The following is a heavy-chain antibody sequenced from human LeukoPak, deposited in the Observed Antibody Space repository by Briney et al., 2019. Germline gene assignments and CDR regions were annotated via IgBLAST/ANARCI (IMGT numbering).Heavy chain of an antibody. J-gene: IGHJ4*02. D-gene: IGHD3-10*01. CDR3: ARDPPSGGYYGSESKYYFDY. CDR2: ISYDENNK. V-gene: IGHV3-30-3*01. CDR1: GFTFSTYA. Sequence: GRSLRLSCAASGFTFSTYAMHWARQAPGKGLEWVAVISYDENNKNYADSVKGRFTISRDNSKNTLYLQMNSLRAEDTAVYYCARDPPSGGYYGSESKYYFDYWGQGTLVTVSS.